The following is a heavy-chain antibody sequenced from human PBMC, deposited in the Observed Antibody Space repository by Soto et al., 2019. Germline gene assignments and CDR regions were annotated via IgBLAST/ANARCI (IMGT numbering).Heavy chain of an antibody. CDR2: IYYTGST. CDR3: ARITRSPNSGYFDD. J-gene: IGHJ4*02. V-gene: IGHV4-59*01. D-gene: IGHD7-27*01. Sequence: PSETLSLTCTVSGDSMSTYYWSWIRQPPGKGLEWVGYIYYTGSTNYNPSLKSRVTVSVDTSKNQFSLILSSVTAADTAVYYCARITRSPNSGYFDDWGQGALVAVSS. CDR1: GDSMSTYY.